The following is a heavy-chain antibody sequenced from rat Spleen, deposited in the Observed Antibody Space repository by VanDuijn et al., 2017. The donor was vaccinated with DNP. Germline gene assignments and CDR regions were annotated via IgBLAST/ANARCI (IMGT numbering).Heavy chain of an antibody. Sequence: QVQLTESGPGLVQPSETLSLTCAVSGFSLTNHHVHWVRQPSGKGLEWMGVVWIGGTTHISSIFKSRVSINRDTSRNQVFLEVNSLQSEDSATYYCARDGQWDYLDYWGQGVMVTVAS. CDR3: ARDGQWDYLDY. D-gene: IGHD1-1*01. CDR1: GFSLTNHH. CDR2: VWIGGTT. V-gene: IGHV2-45*01. J-gene: IGHJ2*01.